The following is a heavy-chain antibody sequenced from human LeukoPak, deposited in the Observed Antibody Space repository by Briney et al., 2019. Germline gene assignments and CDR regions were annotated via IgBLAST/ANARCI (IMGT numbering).Heavy chain of an antibody. Sequence: SETLSLTCTVSGGSISTYYWSWIRQPPGKGLEWIGYIYYSGNTNYNPSLKSRVTISVDTSKNQFSLKLSSVTAADTAVYYCARHTFGSHFDYWGQGTLVTVSS. D-gene: IGHD3-16*01. CDR3: ARHTFGSHFDY. CDR1: GGSISTYY. J-gene: IGHJ4*02. V-gene: IGHV4-59*08. CDR2: IYYSGNT.